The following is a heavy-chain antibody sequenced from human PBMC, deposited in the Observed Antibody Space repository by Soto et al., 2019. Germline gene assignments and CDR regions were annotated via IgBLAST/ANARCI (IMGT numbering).Heavy chain of an antibody. Sequence: ASVEVSCKASGYTFTSYDINWVRQATGQGLEWMGWMNPNSGNTGYAQKFQGRVTMTRNTSISTAYMELSSLRSEDTAVYYCARNPYYDFWSGYSPYYYYYGMDVWGQGTTVTVSS. CDR2: MNPNSGNT. V-gene: IGHV1-8*01. CDR3: ARNPYYDFWSGYSPYYYYYGMDV. CDR1: GYTFTSYD. J-gene: IGHJ6*02. D-gene: IGHD3-3*01.